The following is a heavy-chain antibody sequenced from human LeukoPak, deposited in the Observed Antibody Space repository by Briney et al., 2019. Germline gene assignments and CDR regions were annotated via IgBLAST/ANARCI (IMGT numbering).Heavy chain of an antibody. V-gene: IGHV3-30*03. J-gene: IGHJ4*02. Sequence: GGALRLSCAASGFTFSRYGKQRGRQAPGKGVEGGAVISYDGSNKYYADSVKGRFTISRDNSKNTLYLQMNSLRAEDTAVYYCARDAEWQLGLIDYWGQGTLVTVSS. CDR1: GFTFSRYG. CDR3: ARDAEWQLGLIDY. D-gene: IGHD1-14*01. CDR2: ISYDGSNK.